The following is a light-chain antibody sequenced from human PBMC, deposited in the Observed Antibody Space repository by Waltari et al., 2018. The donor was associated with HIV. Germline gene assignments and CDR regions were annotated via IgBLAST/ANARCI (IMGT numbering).Light chain of an antibody. V-gene: IGLV1-44*01. J-gene: IGLJ3*02. CDR2: SNN. CDR3: AAWDDRLNLWV. Sequence: QSVLTQPPSASGTPGQRVTISCSGSSSNIGSNTVNWYQQLQGTAPKLLISSNNQRPAGVPDRFSGSKSGTSASLAISGLQSEDEARYYCAAWDDRLNLWVFGGGTKLTVL. CDR1: SSNIGSNT.